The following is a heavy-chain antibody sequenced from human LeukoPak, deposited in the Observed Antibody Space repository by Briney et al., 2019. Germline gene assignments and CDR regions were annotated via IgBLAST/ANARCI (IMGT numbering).Heavy chain of an antibody. J-gene: IGHJ5*02. Sequence: ASVKVSCKASGYTFTGYYMHWVRQAPGQGLEWMGWINPNSGGTNYAQKFQGRVTMTRDTSISTAYMELSRLRSDDTAVYYCARDLYGDYPTRFDPWGQGTLVTVSS. CDR3: ARDLYGDYPTRFDP. CDR1: GYTFTGYY. V-gene: IGHV1-2*02. D-gene: IGHD4-17*01. CDR2: INPNSGGT.